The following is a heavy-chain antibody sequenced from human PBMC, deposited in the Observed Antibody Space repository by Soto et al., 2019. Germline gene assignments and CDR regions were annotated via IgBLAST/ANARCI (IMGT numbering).Heavy chain of an antibody. CDR3: AKEHSNYPDNWFDP. V-gene: IGHV3-23*01. D-gene: IGHD4-4*01. CDR2: ISAADDHT. Sequence: PGGSLRLSCAASGFTFSNYAMSWVRQAPGKGLEWVAAISAADDHTCYSDSVRGRFTLSRDNSKNTLYLQMNSLRVDDTALYYCAKEHSNYPDNWFDPWGQGTPVTVSS. J-gene: IGHJ5*02. CDR1: GFTFSNYA.